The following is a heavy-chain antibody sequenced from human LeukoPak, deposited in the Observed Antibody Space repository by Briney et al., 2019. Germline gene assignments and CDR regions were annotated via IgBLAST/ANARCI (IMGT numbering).Heavy chain of an antibody. D-gene: IGHD3-9*01. Sequence: GASVKVSCKASGYTFTSYGISWVRQAPGQGLEWMGWISAYNGNTNYAQKLQGRVTMTRDTSTSTVYMELSSLRSEDTAVYYCARGGSLRYFDWLLRDSSSFDYWGQGTLVTVSS. J-gene: IGHJ4*02. CDR1: GYTFTSYG. CDR2: ISAYNGNT. CDR3: ARGGSLRYFDWLLRDSSSFDY. V-gene: IGHV1-18*01.